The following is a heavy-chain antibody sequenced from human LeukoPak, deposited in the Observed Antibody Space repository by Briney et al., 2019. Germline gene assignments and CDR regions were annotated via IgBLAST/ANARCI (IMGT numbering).Heavy chain of an antibody. J-gene: IGHJ4*02. CDR2: IIPILGIA. V-gene: IGHV1-69*04. CDR3: ARIREGYCSSTSCPYYFDY. D-gene: IGHD2-2*01. Sequence: WASVKVSCKASGGTFSSYAISWVRQAPGQGLEWMGRIIPILGIANYAQKFQGRVTITADKSTSTAYMELSSLRSEDTAVYYCARIREGYCSSTSCPYYFDYWGQGTLVTVSS. CDR1: GGTFSSYA.